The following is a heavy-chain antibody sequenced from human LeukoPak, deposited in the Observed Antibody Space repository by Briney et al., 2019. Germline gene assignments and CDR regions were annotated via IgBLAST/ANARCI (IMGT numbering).Heavy chain of an antibody. CDR1: GFTFSNYA. CDR2: ISSSSSYI. CDR3: ARVAEAAAFDS. V-gene: IGHV3-21*06. D-gene: IGHD6-13*01. J-gene: IGHJ4*02. Sequence: GGSLRLSCAASGFTFSNYAMTWVRQAPGKGLEWVSSISSSSSYIYYADSMRGRFTISRDSAKNSLYLQMNSLKPEDTAVYYCARVAEAAAFDSWGQGTLVTVSS.